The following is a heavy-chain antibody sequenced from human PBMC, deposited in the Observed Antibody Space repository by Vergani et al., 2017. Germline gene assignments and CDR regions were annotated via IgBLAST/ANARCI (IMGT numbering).Heavy chain of an antibody. Sequence: QVQLVESGGGVVQPGRSLRLSCAASGFTFSSYAMHWVRQAPGKGLEWVAVIAYDGSNKYYADSVKGRFTISRDNSKNTLYLQMNSLRAEDTAVYYCAREGTTVTTEAFYYYCCMDVWGKGTTVTVSS. CDR3: AREGTTVTTEAFYYYCCMDV. V-gene: IGHV3-30-3*01. D-gene: IGHD4-11*01. J-gene: IGHJ6*03. CDR2: IAYDGSNK. CDR1: GFTFSSYA.